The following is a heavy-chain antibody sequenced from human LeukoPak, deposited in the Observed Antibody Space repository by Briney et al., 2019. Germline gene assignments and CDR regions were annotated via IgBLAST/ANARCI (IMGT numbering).Heavy chain of an antibody. CDR2: IYSGGST. D-gene: IGHD4-23*01. CDR3: ARGDDYGGNSVDF. CDR1: GFTVSSNY. J-gene: IGHJ4*02. Sequence: GGSLRLSCAASGFTVSSNYMSWVRQAPGKGLEWVSVIYSGGSTYYADSVKGRFTISRDNSKNTLYLQMNGLRAEDTAVYYCARGDDYGGNSVDFWGQGTLVTVSS. V-gene: IGHV3-66*01.